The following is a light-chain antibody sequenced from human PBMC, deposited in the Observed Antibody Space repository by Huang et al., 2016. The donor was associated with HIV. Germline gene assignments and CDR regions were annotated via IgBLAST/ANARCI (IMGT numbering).Light chain of an antibody. CDR1: QSVENS. CDR3: QQRSKWPPVYT. Sequence: EIVLTQSPATLSLSPGDRATLSCRASQSVENSLAWYEQKPGQPPRLRMYDASIRAPGIPARFSGSGSGTDFTLPFSGLEPDDFAVYYCQQRSKWPPVYTFGQGTKLELK. CDR2: DAS. J-gene: IGKJ2*01. V-gene: IGKV3-11*01.